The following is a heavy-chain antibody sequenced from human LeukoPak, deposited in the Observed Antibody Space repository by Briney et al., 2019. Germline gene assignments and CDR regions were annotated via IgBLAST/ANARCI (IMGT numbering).Heavy chain of an antibody. CDR2: FEPEDGKT. CDR3: AADPQVTIFGVAKGGGY. Sequence: GASVKVSCKVSGYTLADLSMHWVRQTPGKGLEWMGGFEPEDGKTIYAQKFQGRVTMTEDTSTDTAYMELSSLRSEDTAVYYCAADPQVTIFGVAKGGGYWGQGTLVTVSS. J-gene: IGHJ4*02. V-gene: IGHV1-24*01. CDR1: GYTLADLS. D-gene: IGHD3-3*01.